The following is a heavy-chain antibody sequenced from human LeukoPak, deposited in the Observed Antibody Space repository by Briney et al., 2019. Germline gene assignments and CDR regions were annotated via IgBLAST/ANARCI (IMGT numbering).Heavy chain of an antibody. V-gene: IGHV1-2*02. D-gene: IGHD3-10*01. CDR2: INPNSGGT. CDR1: GYTSTGYY. J-gene: IGHJ6*03. CDR3: ARGFGELYYYYYYMDV. Sequence: ASVKVSCKASGYTSTGYYMHWVRQAPGQGLEWMGWINPNSGGTNYAQKFQGRVTMTRDTSISTAYMELSRLRSDDTAVYYCARGFGELYYYYYYMDVWGKGTTVTVSS.